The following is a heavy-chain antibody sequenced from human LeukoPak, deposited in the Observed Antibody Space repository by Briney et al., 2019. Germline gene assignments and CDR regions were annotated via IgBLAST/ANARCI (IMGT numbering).Heavy chain of an antibody. V-gene: IGHV1-69*13. D-gene: IGHD1-7*01. Sequence: GASVKVSCNASGGTFSSYAINWERQAPGQGLEWMGGIIPIFGTANYAQKFQGRVTITADESTSTAYMELSSLRSEDTAVYYCARDRRTGTTIGWFDPWGQGTLVTVSS. CDR2: IIPIFGTA. CDR1: GGTFSSYA. J-gene: IGHJ5*02. CDR3: ARDRRTGTTIGWFDP.